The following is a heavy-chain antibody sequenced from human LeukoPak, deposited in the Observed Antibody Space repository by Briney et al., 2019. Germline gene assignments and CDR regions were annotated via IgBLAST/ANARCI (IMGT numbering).Heavy chain of an antibody. CDR2: TYYRSKWYN. J-gene: IGHJ3*01. Sequence: KPSQTLSLTCAISGDSVSSNSAAWNWIRQSPSRGLEWLGRTYYRSKWYNDYAVSVKSRITINPDTSKNQLSLHLNSVTPEDTAVYYCARGGQGDGYSADEAFDFWGQGAMVTVSS. CDR1: GDSVSSNSAA. D-gene: IGHD5-24*01. V-gene: IGHV6-1*01. CDR3: ARGGQGDGYSADEAFDF.